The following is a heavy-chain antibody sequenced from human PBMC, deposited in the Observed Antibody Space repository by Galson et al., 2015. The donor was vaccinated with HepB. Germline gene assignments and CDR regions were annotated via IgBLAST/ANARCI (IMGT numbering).Heavy chain of an antibody. D-gene: IGHD6-13*01. J-gene: IGHJ6*02. CDR1: GYTFTSYA. CDR3: ARVRYSSSWYWDATYYYYGMDV. CDR2: INTNTGNP. Sequence: SCKASGYTFTSYAMNWVRQAPGQGLEWMGWINTNTGNPTYAQGFTGRFVFSLDTSVSTAYLQISSLKAEDTAAYYCARVRYSSSWYWDATYYYYGMDVWGQGTTVTVSS. V-gene: IGHV7-4-1*02.